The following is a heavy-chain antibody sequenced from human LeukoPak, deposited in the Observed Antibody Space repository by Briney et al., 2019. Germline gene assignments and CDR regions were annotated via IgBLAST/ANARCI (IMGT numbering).Heavy chain of an antibody. J-gene: IGHJ2*01. D-gene: IGHD2-15*01. Sequence: PGGSLRLSCAASGFTFSSYSMNWVRQAPGKGLEWVSSISSSSSYIYYADSVKGRFTISRDNAKNSLYLQMNSLRAEDTAVYYCARYCSGGSCYSSEYWYFDLWGRGTLVTVSS. CDR1: GFTFSSYS. CDR2: ISSSSSYI. V-gene: IGHV3-21*01. CDR3: ARYCSGGSCYSSEYWYFDL.